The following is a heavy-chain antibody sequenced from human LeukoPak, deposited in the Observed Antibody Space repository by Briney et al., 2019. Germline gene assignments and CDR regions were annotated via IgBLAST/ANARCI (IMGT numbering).Heavy chain of an antibody. CDR1: GDSIRSSY. D-gene: IGHD6-13*01. V-gene: IGHV4-39*07. CDR2: IYYSGST. J-gene: IGHJ5*02. CDR3: ARDSRVAAAGSNWFDP. Sequence: PSETLSLTCTVSGDSIRSSYWGWIRQPPGKGLEWIGSIYYSGSTYYNPSLKSRVTISVDTSKNQFSLKLSSVTAADTAVYYCARDSRVAAAGSNWFDPWGQGTLVTVSS.